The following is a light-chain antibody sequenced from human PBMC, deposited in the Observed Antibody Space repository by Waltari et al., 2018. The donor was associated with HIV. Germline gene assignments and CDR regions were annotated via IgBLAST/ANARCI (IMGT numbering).Light chain of an antibody. CDR3: ASWDDSLNGYV. Sequence: QSVLTQPPSASGTPGQRVTISCSGSSSNIGSTTENWYQQLPGTAPKPLIYSYNQRPSGGPDRFSGSKSGTSASLAISGLQSEDEAHYYCASWDDSLNGYVFGTGTKVTVL. V-gene: IGLV1-44*01. CDR1: SSNIGSTT. J-gene: IGLJ1*01. CDR2: SYN.